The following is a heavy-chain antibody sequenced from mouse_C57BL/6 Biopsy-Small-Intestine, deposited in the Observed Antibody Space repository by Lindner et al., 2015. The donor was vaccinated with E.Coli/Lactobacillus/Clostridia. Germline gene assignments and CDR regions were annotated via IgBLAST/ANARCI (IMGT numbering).Heavy chain of an antibody. D-gene: IGHD1-1*01. Sequence: VQLQESGAELVKPGVSVKMSCKASGYTFSTYPIEWMKQNHGKSLEWIGNFHPYNDDTKYNEKFKGKATLTVEKSSSTVYLELSRLTSDDSAVYYCARKDYGEGYFDDWGTGTTVTVSS. CDR3: ARKDYGEGYFDD. CDR1: GYTFSTYP. V-gene: IGHV1-47*01. J-gene: IGHJ1*03. CDR2: FHPYNDDT.